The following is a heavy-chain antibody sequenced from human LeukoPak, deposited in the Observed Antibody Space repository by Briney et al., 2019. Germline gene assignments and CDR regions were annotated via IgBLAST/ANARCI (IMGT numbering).Heavy chain of an antibody. CDR2: ISAYNGYT. CDR3: ARKRTDGYISYYFDY. J-gene: IGHJ4*02. CDR1: GYTLTNYG. Sequence: ASVKVSCKASGYTLTNYGISWVRQGPVQGLEWMGWISAYNGYTNNAQNLQGRVTMTRDTSTSTLYMELSSLTYEDTAVYYCARKRTDGYISYYFDYWGQGTLVTVSS. V-gene: IGHV1-18*01. D-gene: IGHD5-24*01.